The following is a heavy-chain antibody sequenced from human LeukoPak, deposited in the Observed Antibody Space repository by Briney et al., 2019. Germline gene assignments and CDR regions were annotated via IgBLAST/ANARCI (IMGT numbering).Heavy chain of an antibody. CDR2: INHSGST. V-gene: IGHV4-34*01. CDR1: GGSFSGYY. Sequence: PSETLSLTCAVYGGSFSGYYWRWIRQPPGKGLEWIGEINHSGSTNYNPSLKSRVTISVDTSKNQFSLKLSSVTAADTAVYFCARGYCTNGVCSTGPTQAWGRGSLVTVSS. CDR3: ARGYCTNGVCSTGPTQA. J-gene: IGHJ4*02. D-gene: IGHD2-8*01.